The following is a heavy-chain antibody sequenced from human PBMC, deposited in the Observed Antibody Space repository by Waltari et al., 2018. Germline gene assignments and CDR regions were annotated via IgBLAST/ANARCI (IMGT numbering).Heavy chain of an antibody. CDR3: ARQSISFFGVVQNWFDP. CDR1: GGSISGYY. J-gene: IGHJ5*02. Sequence: QVQLQQWGAGVLKPSETLSLSCAVYGGSISGYYWSWIRQSPGQGLEWIGEINHYGRTNSNPSLKIRFTISVATSKNQFFLILNSVTAADTATYFCARQSISFFGVVQNWFDPWGQGSLVTVSS. V-gene: IGHV4-34*02. D-gene: IGHD3-3*01. CDR2: INHYGRT.